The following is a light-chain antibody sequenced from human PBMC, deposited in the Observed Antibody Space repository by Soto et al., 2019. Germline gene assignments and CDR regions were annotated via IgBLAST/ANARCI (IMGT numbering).Light chain of an antibody. Sequence: FMLTQPHSVSESPGKTVTISCTRSSGSIASNYVQWYQQRPGSAPTTVIYEDNQRPSGVPYRFSGSIDSSSTSASLTISGLKTEDEADYYCQSYDSSTVVFGGGTKLTVL. CDR1: SGSIASNY. J-gene: IGLJ2*01. CDR2: EDN. CDR3: QSYDSSTVV. V-gene: IGLV6-57*04.